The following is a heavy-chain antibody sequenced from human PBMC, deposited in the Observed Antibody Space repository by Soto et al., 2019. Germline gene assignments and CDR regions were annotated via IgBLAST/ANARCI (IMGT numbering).Heavy chain of an antibody. CDR2: INPNSGGT. Sequence: ASVKVSCKASGYTFTGYYMHWVRQAPGQGLEWMGWINPNSGGTNYAQKFQGWVTMTRDTSISTAYMELSRLRSDDTAVYYCAMVRIAAAGPAYGIDVCGQGTTVTVS. J-gene: IGHJ6*02. D-gene: IGHD6-13*01. CDR1: GYTFTGYY. CDR3: AMVRIAAAGPAYGIDV. V-gene: IGHV1-2*04.